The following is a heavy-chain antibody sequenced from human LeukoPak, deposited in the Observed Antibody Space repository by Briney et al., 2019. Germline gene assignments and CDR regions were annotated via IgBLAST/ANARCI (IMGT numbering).Heavy chain of an antibody. Sequence: KTGGSLRLSCAASGFTFSSYSMNWVRQAPGKGLESVSYISSSSSFINYADSVKGRFTISRDSAKNSLYLQTNSLRAEDTAVYYCARSRDGYNPDAFDVWGQGTMVTVSS. J-gene: IGHJ3*01. CDR1: GFTFSSYS. D-gene: IGHD5-24*01. CDR3: ARSRDGYNPDAFDV. CDR2: ISSSSSFI. V-gene: IGHV3-21*05.